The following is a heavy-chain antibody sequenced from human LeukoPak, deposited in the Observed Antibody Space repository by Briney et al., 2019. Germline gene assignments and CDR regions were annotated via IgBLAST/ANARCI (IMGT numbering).Heavy chain of an antibody. V-gene: IGHV4-59*12. CDR2: IYYSGST. J-gene: IGHJ4*02. CDR3: ARETGFYYFDY. Sequence: SETLSLTCTVSGGSISSYYWSWIRQPPGQGLESIGYIYYSGSTNYNPSLKSRVTISVDTSKNQFSLKLSSVTAADTAVYYCARETGFYYFDYWGQGTLVTVSS. CDR1: GGSISSYY. D-gene: IGHD3-9*01.